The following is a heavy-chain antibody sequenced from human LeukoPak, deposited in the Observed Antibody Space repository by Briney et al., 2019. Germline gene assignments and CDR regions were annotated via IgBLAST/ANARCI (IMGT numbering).Heavy chain of an antibody. CDR1: GFTFSSYW. J-gene: IGHJ3*02. V-gene: IGHV3-74*01. Sequence: SGGSLRLSCAASGFTFSSYWMHWVRQVPGKGLVWVSRINTDGSSTRYADPVKGRFTISRDNAKNTLYLQMNSLRAEDTAVYYCARERTYYDFWSGYSDDAFDIWGQGTMVTVSS. CDR3: ARERTYYDFWSGYSDDAFDI. CDR2: INTDGSST. D-gene: IGHD3-3*01.